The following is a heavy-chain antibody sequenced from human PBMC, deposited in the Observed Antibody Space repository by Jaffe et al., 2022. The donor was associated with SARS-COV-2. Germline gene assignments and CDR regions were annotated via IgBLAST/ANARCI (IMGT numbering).Heavy chain of an antibody. CDR3: ARDPSVADYGSGRIGYYYGMDV. Sequence: QVQLVQSGAEVKKPGASVKVSCKASGYTFTSYYMHWVRQAPGQGLEWMGIINPSGGSTSYAQKFQGRVTMTRDTSTSTVYMELSSLRSEDTAVYYCARDPSVADYGSGRIGYYYGMDVWGQGTTVTVSS. J-gene: IGHJ6*02. CDR1: GYTFTSYY. D-gene: IGHD3-10*01. V-gene: IGHV1-46*01. CDR2: INPSGGST.